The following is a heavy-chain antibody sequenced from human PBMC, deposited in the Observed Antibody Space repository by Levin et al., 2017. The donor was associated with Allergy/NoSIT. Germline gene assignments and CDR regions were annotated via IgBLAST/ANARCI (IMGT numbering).Heavy chain of an antibody. CDR2: IIPIFGTA. J-gene: IGHJ6*02. CDR3: TGDSIYYYYYGMDV. D-gene: IGHD4-17*01. CDR1: GGTFSSYA. Sequence: GASVKVSCKASGGTFSSYAISWVRQAPGQGLEWMGGIIPIFGTANYAQKFQGRVTITADESTSTAYMELSSLRSEDTAVYYCTGDSIYYYYYGMDVWGQGTTVTVSS. V-gene: IGHV1-69*13.